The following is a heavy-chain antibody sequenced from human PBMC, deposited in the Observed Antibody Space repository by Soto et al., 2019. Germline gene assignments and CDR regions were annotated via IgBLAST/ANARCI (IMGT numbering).Heavy chain of an antibody. CDR2: IYHSGST. J-gene: IGHJ4*02. CDR3: ARALFLSSGGSWQFDY. V-gene: IGHV4-38-2*01. D-gene: IGHD2-15*01. Sequence: PSETLSLTCAVSGYSISSGYYWGWIRQPPGKGLEWIGSIYHSGSTNYNPSLKSRVTISVDTSKNQFSLKLSSVTAADTAVYYCARALFLSSGGSWQFDYWGQGTLVTVSS. CDR1: GYSISSGYY.